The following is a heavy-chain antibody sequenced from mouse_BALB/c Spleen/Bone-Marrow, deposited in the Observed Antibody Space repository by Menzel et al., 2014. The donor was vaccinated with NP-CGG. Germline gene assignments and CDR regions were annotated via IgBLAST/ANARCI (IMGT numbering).Heavy chain of an antibody. Sequence: VQLQQSGAELVKPGASVKMSCKASGYTFTSYWMHWVKQRPGQGLEWIGTIDPSDSYTSYNQKFKGKATLTVDTSSSPAYMQLSSLTSEDSAVYYCTRDDYGYWGQGTTLTVSS. V-gene: IGHV1S127*01. J-gene: IGHJ2*01. CDR2: IDPSDSYT. CDR1: GYTFTSYW. D-gene: IGHD2-4*01. CDR3: TRDDYGY.